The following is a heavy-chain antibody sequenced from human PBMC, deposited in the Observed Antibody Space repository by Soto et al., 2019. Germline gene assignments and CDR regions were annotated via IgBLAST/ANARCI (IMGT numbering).Heavy chain of an antibody. CDR1: GFTFSKFG. J-gene: IGHJ6*02. D-gene: IGHD3-10*01. V-gene: IGHV3-30*05. CDR2: ISYDGSNK. CDR3: ARGDQYDILLRYYSMDV. Sequence: QVQLVESGGGVVQPGTSLRLSCVAAGFTFSKFGMHWIRQTADKRLQWVAFISYDGSNKYYLGSVKGRFTVSRDNSKNTVSLQMNNLGLEDTATYFCARGDQYDILLRYYSMDVWGLGTTVSISS.